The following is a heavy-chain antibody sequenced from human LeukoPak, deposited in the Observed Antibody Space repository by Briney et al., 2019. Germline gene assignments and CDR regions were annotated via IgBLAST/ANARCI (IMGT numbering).Heavy chain of an antibody. D-gene: IGHD3-3*01. Sequence: PGGSLRLSCAASGFTFSSYAMHWVRQAPGKGLEWVAVISYDGSNKYYADSVKGRFSISRDNSKNTLYLQMNSLRAEDTAVYYCARDQGFLEWVLDYWGQGTRVTVSS. CDR3: ARDQGFLEWVLDY. V-gene: IGHV3-30-3*01. J-gene: IGHJ4*02. CDR2: ISYDGSNK. CDR1: GFTFSSYA.